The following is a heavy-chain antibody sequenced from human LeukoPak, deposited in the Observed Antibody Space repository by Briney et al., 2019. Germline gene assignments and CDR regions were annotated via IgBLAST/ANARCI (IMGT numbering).Heavy chain of an antibody. CDR3: ARGFCSTTTCSYYFDY. CDR2: IYYSGST. V-gene: IGHV4-59*01. CDR1: GGSISSYY. Sequence: SETLCLTCSVSGGSISSYYWSWIRQPPGKGLEYIGYIYYSGSTNYNPSLKSRVTISVDTSRNQFSLKLTSVTAADTAVYYCARGFCSTTTCSYYFDYWGQGTLVTVSS. D-gene: IGHD2-2*01. J-gene: IGHJ4*02.